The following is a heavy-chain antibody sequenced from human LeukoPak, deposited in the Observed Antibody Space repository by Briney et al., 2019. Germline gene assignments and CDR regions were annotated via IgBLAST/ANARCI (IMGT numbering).Heavy chain of an antibody. CDR3: ARDGDYGDLGSFDY. J-gene: IGHJ4*02. V-gene: IGHV3-66*02. CDR1: GFTVSSNY. CDR2: IYSGGST. Sequence: QPGGSLRLSCAASGFTVSSNYMSWVRQAPGKGLEWVSVIYSGGSTYYADSAKGRFTISRDNSKNTLYLQMNSLRAEDTAVYYCARDGDYGDLGSFDYWGQGTLVTVSS. D-gene: IGHD4-17*01.